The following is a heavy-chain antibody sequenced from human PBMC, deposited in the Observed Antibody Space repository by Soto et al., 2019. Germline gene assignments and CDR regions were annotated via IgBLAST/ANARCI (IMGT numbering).Heavy chain of an antibody. Sequence: ASVKVSCKASGYTFTSYDINWVRQATGQGLEWTGWMNPNSGSTGYAQKFQGRVTMTRNTSISTAYMELSSLRSEDTAVYYCARGGAVTAMVTYYYGMGVWGQGTTVTASS. CDR1: GYTFTSYD. D-gene: IGHD5-18*01. V-gene: IGHV1-8*01. CDR2: MNPNSGST. CDR3: ARGGAVTAMVTYYYGMGV. J-gene: IGHJ6*02.